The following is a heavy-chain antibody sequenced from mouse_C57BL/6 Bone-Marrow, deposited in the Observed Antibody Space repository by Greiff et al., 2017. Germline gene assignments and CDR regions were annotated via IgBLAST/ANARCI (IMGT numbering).Heavy chain of an antibody. CDR2: IDPETGGT. J-gene: IGHJ4*01. Sequence: VQLQQSGAELVRPGASVTLSCKASGYTFTDYEMHWVKQTPVHGLEWIGAIDPETGGTAYNQKFKGKAILTADKSSSTAYMELRSLTSEDSAVYYCTRYWYLLWSYAMDYWGQGTSVTVSS. CDR1: GYTFTDYE. V-gene: IGHV1-15*01. CDR3: TRYWYLLWSYAMDY. D-gene: IGHD2-1*01.